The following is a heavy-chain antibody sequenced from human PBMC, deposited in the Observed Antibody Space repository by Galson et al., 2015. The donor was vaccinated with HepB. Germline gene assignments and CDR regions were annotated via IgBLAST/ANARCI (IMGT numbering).Heavy chain of an antibody. J-gene: IGHJ6*02. CDR3: ARGIPKTTDFQSKPYLYRMDV. D-gene: IGHD1-14*01. CDR2: ISNDATNQ. CDR1: GFTFNNYA. Sequence: SLRLSCAASGFTFNNYAMHWVRQAPGRGLEWVAVISNDATNQFCGDSVQGRFTISRDNSRNTLYLQMNSLKSGDTAVYYCARGIPKTTDFQSKPYLYRMDVWGQGTPVPLPS. V-gene: IGHV3-30*04.